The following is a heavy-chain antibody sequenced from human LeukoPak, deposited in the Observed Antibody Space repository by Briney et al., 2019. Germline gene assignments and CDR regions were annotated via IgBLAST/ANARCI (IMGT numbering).Heavy chain of an antibody. D-gene: IGHD3-22*01. CDR2: LNPNSGST. CDR1: GYTLTGYY. Sequence: ASVKVSCKASGYTLTGYYMHWVRQPPGQGREWMGWLNPNSGSTNYAQKLQGRVTMTRDTTISTAYMELSRLRSDDTAVYYCARVYYYDSSGYDFYYWGQGTLVTVSS. J-gene: IGHJ4*02. CDR3: ARVYYYDSSGYDFYY. V-gene: IGHV1-2*02.